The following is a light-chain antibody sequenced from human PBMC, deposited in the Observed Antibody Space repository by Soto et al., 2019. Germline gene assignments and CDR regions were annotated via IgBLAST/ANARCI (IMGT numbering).Light chain of an antibody. CDR3: QQSGSSPWT. J-gene: IGKJ1*01. CDR2: GAS. Sequence: EIVVTQSPGTLSLSPGERATLYGRASQSVSSSFLAWYQQKPDQAPRLLIYGASSRATCIPDRFSGSGSGTDFTLTITRLEPADFAVYYCQQSGSSPWTFGQRTKLEIK. V-gene: IGKV3-20*01. CDR1: QSVSSSF.